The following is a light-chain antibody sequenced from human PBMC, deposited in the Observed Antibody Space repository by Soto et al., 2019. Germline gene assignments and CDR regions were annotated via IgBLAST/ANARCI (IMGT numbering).Light chain of an antibody. CDR2: KAS. CDR1: QSINNW. J-gene: IGKJ1*01. V-gene: IGKV1-5*03. Sequence: DIQMTQSPSTLSASVGDRVTITCRASQSINNWLAWYQQKPGKAPKLLIYKASNLESGVPSRFSGSGSGTEFTLTISSLQPDDFATYYCQQYNSYSWTFGQGTKVDI. CDR3: QQYNSYSWT.